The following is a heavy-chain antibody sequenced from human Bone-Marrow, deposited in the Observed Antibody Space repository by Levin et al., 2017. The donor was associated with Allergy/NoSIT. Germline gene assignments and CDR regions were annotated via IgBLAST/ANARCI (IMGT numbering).Heavy chain of an antibody. V-gene: IGHV4-61*02. Sequence: SQTLSLTCTVSGASIHSGSYFWTWIRQPAGKGLEWIGRIYFSGSTNFNPSLKSRVSISVDTSKNQFSLKMSSVTAADTAVYYCATENYHGSGSFHVPFDFWGRGTLVTVSS. D-gene: IGHD3-10*01. CDR1: GASIHSGSYF. J-gene: IGHJ2*01. CDR3: ATENYHGSGSFHVPFDF. CDR2: IYFSGST.